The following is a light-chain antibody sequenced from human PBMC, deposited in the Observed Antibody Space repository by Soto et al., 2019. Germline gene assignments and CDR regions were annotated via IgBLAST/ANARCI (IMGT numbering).Light chain of an antibody. J-gene: IGLJ3*02. Sequence: QSVLTQPPSASATPGQRVTISCSGGSSNIGSNTVNWYQKLPGTAPKLLINRNIERPSGVPDRFSGSKSGTSASLAISGLQSEDEADYYCAAWDDSLDGWVFGGGTQLTVL. CDR2: RNI. CDR3: AAWDDSLDGWV. CDR1: SSNIGSNT. V-gene: IGLV1-44*01.